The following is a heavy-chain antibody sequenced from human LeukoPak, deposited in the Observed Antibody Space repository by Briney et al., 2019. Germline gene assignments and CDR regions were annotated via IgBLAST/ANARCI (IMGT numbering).Heavy chain of an antibody. J-gene: IGHJ4*02. CDR2: ISYDGSNK. V-gene: IGHV3-30-3*01. CDR3: ARSPNSYGSLFDY. Sequence: GGSLRLSCAASGFTFSSYAMHWVRQAPGKGLEWVAVISYDGSNKYYADSVKGRFTISRDNPKNTLYLQMNSLRAEDTAVYYCARSPNSYGSLFDYWGQRTLVTVSS. CDR1: GFTFSSYA. D-gene: IGHD5-18*01.